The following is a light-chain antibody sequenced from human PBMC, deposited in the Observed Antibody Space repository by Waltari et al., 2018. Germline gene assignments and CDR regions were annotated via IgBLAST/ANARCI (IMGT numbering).Light chain of an antibody. CDR2: DVT. J-gene: IGLJ1*01. CDR1: SSDIGSYNY. Sequence: QSALTQSASVSGSPGQSITISCIGTSSDIGSYNYVSWYQQHPGKAPKLSLYDVTKRPSGVSDRVSGSKSGNTASLTISGLQAEDEADYYCSSYTSSSTYVFGTGTKVTVL. V-gene: IGLV2-14*03. CDR3: SSYTSSSTYV.